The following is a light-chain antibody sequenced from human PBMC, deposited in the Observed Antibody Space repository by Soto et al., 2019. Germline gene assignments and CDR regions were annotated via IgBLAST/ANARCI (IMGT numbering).Light chain of an antibody. CDR1: QGISYY. V-gene: IGKV1-16*02. Sequence: DIQMTQSPSSLSASVGDRVTITCRASQGISYYLAWFQQKPGKAPKSLIYDASSLRSGVPSKFSRSGFGTDFTLTISSLQPEDFATYYCQQYIGYPLTFGQGTRLEIK. J-gene: IGKJ5*01. CDR2: DAS. CDR3: QQYIGYPLT.